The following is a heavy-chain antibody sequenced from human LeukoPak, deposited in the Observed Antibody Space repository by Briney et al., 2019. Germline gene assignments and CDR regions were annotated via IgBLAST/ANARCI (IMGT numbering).Heavy chain of an antibody. CDR2: IYYSGST. CDR3: ARVGYSGSGSSD. CDR1: GFTFGDYA. Sequence: GSLRLSCTASGFTFGDYAMTWIRQPPGKGLEWIGYIYYSGSTNYNPSLKSRVTISVDTSKNQFSLKLSSVTAADTAVYYCARVGYSGSGSSDWGQGTLVTVSS. V-gene: IGHV4-59*01. D-gene: IGHD3-10*01. J-gene: IGHJ4*02.